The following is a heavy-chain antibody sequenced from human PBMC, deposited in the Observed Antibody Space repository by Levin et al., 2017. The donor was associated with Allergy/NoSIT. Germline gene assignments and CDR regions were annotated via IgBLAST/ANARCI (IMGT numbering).Heavy chain of an antibody. CDR1: GFTFSNFG. V-gene: IGHV3-33*01. CDR2: IWYDGSNK. CDR3: ARDRYSAVAGIDWTHPLDY. Sequence: GESLKISCAASGFTFSNFGIHWVRQAPGKGLEWVSAIWYDGSNKYYRDSVKGRFTISRDNSKNTREEQMDSLRVEDTAVYYCARDRYSAVAGIDWTHPLDYWGQGTLVTVSS. D-gene: IGHD6-19*01. J-gene: IGHJ4*02.